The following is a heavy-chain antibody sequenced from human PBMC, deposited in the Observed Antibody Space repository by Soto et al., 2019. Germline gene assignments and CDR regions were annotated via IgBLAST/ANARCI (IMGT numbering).Heavy chain of an antibody. CDR1: GGSISSSSYY. V-gene: IGHV4-39*01. D-gene: IGHD3-10*01. J-gene: IGHJ4*02. CDR3: APLWGQD. CDR2: IYYSGST. Sequence: QLQLQESGPGLVKPSETLSLTCTVSGGSISSSSYYWGWIRQPPGKGLEWIGRIYYSGSTYYNPSLKTRVTISLDPSKTQSSLKLGYVTTADTAVYYCAPLWGQDWGQGTLVTVSS.